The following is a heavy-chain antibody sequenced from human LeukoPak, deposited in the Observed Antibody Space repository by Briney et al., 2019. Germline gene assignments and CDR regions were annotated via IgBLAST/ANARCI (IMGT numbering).Heavy chain of an antibody. CDR2: IYYSGST. CDR1: GGSFSGYY. CDR3: ARADCSGGSCYLRSYFDY. Sequence: SETLSLTCAVYGGSFSGYYWGWIRQPPGKGLEWIGSIYYSGSTYYNPSLKSRVTISVDTSKNQFSLKLSSVTAADTAVYYCARADCSGGSCYLRSYFDYWGQGTLVTVSS. J-gene: IGHJ4*02. V-gene: IGHV4-34*01. D-gene: IGHD2-15*01.